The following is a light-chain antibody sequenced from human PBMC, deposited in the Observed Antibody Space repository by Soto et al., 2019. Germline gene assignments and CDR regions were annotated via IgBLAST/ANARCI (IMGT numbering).Light chain of an antibody. CDR1: QSVSSSY. Sequence: EIVLTQSPGTLSLSPGERATLSCRASQSVSSSYLAWYQQKPGRAPRLLIYGVSSRATGIPDRFSGSGSGTDFTLTISRLEPEDFAVYYCQQYGSSPETFGQGTKVEIK. V-gene: IGKV3-20*01. J-gene: IGKJ1*01. CDR3: QQYGSSPET. CDR2: GVS.